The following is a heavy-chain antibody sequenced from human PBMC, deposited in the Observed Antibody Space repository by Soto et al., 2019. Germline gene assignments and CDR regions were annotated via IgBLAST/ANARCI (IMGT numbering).Heavy chain of an antibody. CDR3: ARLPNKSPQN. J-gene: IGHJ1*01. CDR2: ISNDGSST. CDR1: GFTFSSYW. Sequence: EVQLVESGGGLVQPGVSLRLSCVASGFTFSSYWMHWVRQAPGKGLVWVSSISNDGSSTSYADPVKGRFTISRDNAKNTLYLQMNSLRAEDTAVYYCARLPNKSPQNWGQGTLVIVST. V-gene: IGHV3-74*01.